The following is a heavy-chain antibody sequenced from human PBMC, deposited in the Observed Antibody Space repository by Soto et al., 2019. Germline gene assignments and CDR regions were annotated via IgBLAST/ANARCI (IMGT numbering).Heavy chain of an antibody. V-gene: IGHV4-34*01. Sequence: SETLSLTCAVYGGSFSGYYWSWIRQPPGKGLEWIGEINHSGSTNYNPSLKSRVTISVDTSKNQFSLKLSSVTAADTAVYYCARGRLGFFDYWGQGTLVTVPQ. J-gene: IGHJ4*02. CDR2: INHSGST. D-gene: IGHD3-9*01. CDR1: GGSFSGYY. CDR3: ARGRLGFFDY.